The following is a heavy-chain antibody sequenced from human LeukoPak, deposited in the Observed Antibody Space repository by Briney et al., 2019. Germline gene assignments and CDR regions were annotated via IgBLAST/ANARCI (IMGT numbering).Heavy chain of an antibody. CDR3: ASGAESEIAAAANYYFDY. J-gene: IGHJ4*02. D-gene: IGHD6-13*01. Sequence: ASVKVSCKTSGYTFIGYYIHWVRQAPGQGLEWMGWINPKSGGTNSAQKFQGRVTLTRDTSISTAYMALSSLRSDDTAVYYCASGAESEIAAAANYYFDYWGQGTLVTASS. CDR1: GYTFIGYY. CDR2: INPKSGGT. V-gene: IGHV1-2*02.